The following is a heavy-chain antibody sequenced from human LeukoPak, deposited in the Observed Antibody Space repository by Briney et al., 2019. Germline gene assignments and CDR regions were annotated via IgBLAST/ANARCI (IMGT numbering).Heavy chain of an antibody. J-gene: IGHJ4*02. V-gene: IGHV4-59*01. CDR3: ARDRSDGSGYYGYYFDY. D-gene: IGHD3-22*01. CDR1: GDSINSYY. CDR2: IYYSGRT. Sequence: SETLSLTCTVSGDSINSYYWNWIRQPPGKGLEWIGYIYYSGRTDYNPSLRSRVTISVDTSKNQFSLRLSSVTAADTAVYYCARDRSDGSGYYGYYFDYWGQGTLVSVSS.